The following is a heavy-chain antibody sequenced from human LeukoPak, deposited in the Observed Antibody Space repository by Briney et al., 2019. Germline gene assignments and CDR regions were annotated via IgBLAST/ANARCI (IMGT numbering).Heavy chain of an antibody. V-gene: IGHV1-69*13. CDR3: ARDAADDSSGYYGYYGMDV. CDR2: IIPIFGTA. J-gene: IGHJ6*02. Sequence: ASVKVSCKASGGTFSSYAISWVRQAPGQGLEWMGGIIPIFGTANYAQKFQGRVTITADESTSTAYMELSSLRSEDTAVYYCARDAADDSSGYYGYYGMDVWGQGTTVTVSS. CDR1: GGTFSSYA. D-gene: IGHD3-22*01.